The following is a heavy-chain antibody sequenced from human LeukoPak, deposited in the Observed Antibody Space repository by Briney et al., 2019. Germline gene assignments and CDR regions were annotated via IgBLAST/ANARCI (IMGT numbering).Heavy chain of an antibody. Sequence: GGSLRLSCAASGFTFSSYAMSWVRQAPGKGLEWVSAISGSGGSTYYADSVKGRFTISRDNSKNTLYLQMNSLRAEDTAVYYCAKGAYDSSGYAPRPFGHWGQGTLVTVSS. CDR3: AKGAYDSSGYAPRPFGH. CDR2: ISGSGGST. CDR1: GFTFSSYA. V-gene: IGHV3-23*01. D-gene: IGHD3-22*01. J-gene: IGHJ1*01.